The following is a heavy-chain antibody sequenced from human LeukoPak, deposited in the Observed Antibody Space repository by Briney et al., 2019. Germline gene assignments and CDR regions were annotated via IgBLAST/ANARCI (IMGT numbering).Heavy chain of an antibody. V-gene: IGHV3-21*01. CDR2: ISSTSSYM. CDR1: GFDLSPYT. J-gene: IGHJ4*02. Sequence: PGGSLRLSCSASGFDLSPYTMNWVRQAPGKGLEWVASISSTSSYMYYGDSLKGRFTISRDNAKNTLYLQLGSLRAGDTATYYCARRVTTFLSWGQGTLVIVSS. CDR3: ARRVTTFLS. D-gene: IGHD4-17*01.